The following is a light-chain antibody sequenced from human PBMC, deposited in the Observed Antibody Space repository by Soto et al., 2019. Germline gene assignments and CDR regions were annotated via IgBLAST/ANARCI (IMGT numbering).Light chain of an antibody. V-gene: IGKV1-8*01. CDR3: QQYNSYSRT. Sequence: AIRMTQSPSSLSASTGDRVTITCRASQGISSYLAWYQQKPGKAPKLLIHDASSLQSGVPSRFSGSGSGTEFTLTISSLQPDDFATYYCQQYNSYSRTFGQGTKVDI. CDR1: QGISSY. CDR2: DAS. J-gene: IGKJ1*01.